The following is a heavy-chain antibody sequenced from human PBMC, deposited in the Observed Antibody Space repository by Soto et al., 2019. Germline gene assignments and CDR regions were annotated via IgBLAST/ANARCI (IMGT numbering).Heavy chain of an antibody. CDR2: IIPILGIA. V-gene: IGHV1-69*02. CDR3: ARSATGKESLDAFDI. J-gene: IGHJ3*02. D-gene: IGHD1-1*01. Sequence: QVQLVQSGAEVKKPGSSVKVSCKASGGTFSSYTISWVRQAPGQGLEWMGRIIPILGIANYAQKFQGRVTITADKSTSTAYMELSSLRSEDTAVYYCARSATGKESLDAFDIWGQGTMVTVSS. CDR1: GGTFSSYT.